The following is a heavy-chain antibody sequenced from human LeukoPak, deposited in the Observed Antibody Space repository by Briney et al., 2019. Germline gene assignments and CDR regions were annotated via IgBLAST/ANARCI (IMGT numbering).Heavy chain of an antibody. Sequence: SETLSLTCTVSGYSISSGYYWGWIRQPPGKGLEWIGSIYHSGSTYYNPSLKSRVTISVDASKNQFSLKLSSVTAADTAVYYCARGVTGGAFDIWGQGTMVTVSS. CDR1: GYSISSGYY. V-gene: IGHV4-38-2*02. CDR3: ARGVTGGAFDI. D-gene: IGHD2-21*02. J-gene: IGHJ3*02. CDR2: IYHSGST.